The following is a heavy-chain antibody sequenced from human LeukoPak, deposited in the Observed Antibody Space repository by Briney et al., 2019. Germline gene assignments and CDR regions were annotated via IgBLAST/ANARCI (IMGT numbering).Heavy chain of an antibody. J-gene: IGHJ1*01. Sequence: GGSLRLSCEASGFTFSSYDMNWVRQAPGKGLQWISHITQGGSTIYYADSVKGRFTIFRDNAKSSLYLQMDSLRVEDTAIYYCARSRGKYLQRWGQGTLVTVSS. CDR1: GFTFSSYD. V-gene: IGHV3-48*03. CDR2: ITQGGSTI. D-gene: IGHD3-16*01. CDR3: ARSRGKYLQR.